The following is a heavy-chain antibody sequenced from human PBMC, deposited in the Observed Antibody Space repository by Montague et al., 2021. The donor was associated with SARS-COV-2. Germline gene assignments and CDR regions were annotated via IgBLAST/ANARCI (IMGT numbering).Heavy chain of an antibody. CDR1: GGSFSSGDSY. CDR2: LHYAGSA. D-gene: IGHD6-13*01. CDR3: VATYNGNWYYFDY. Sequence: SETLSLTCSVSGGSFSSGDSYWGWLRRAPGKGLEWIGDLHYAGSAYYNPSLRSRVTISADTSENQFSLKLNSVTAADTAVYYCVATYNGNWYYFDYWGQGTLVTVSS. V-gene: IGHV4-39*01. J-gene: IGHJ4*02.